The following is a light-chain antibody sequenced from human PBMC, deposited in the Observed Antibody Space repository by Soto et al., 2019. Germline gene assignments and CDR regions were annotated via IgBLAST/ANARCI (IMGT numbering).Light chain of an antibody. CDR3: FSYTANDNWV. J-gene: IGLJ3*02. CDR1: NSDVGRYNS. Sequence: QSALTQPHSVSGSPGQSVTICCTGTNSDVGRYNSVSWYQQLPGKAPKIIISAVRQRPSGVPDRFSGSKSGNTASLTISGLQADDEADYFCFSYTANDNWVFGGGTKLTVL. CDR2: AVR. V-gene: IGLV2-11*01.